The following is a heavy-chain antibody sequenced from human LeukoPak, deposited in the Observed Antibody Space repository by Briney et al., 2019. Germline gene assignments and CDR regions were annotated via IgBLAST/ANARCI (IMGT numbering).Heavy chain of an antibody. CDR2: FYTSVIS. V-gene: IGHV4-4*07. CDR3: AREAYTYGALRGIVYYYYMDV. CDR1: GDSISNYY. Sequence: SETLSLTCTVSGDSISNYYWNWIRQPAGEGLEWIGRFYTSVISNYNPSLKSRVTMSVDKSKNQISLRMRSVTAADTAVYFCAREAYTYGALRGIVYYYYMDVWGKGTTVTVSS. D-gene: IGHD5-18*01. J-gene: IGHJ6*03.